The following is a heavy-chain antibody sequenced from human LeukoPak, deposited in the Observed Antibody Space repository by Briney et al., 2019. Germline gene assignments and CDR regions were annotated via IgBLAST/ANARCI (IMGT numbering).Heavy chain of an antibody. V-gene: IGHV3-7*01. D-gene: IGHD1-26*01. CDR1: GFTFSNYD. Sequence: GGSLRLSCADSGFTFSNYDMSWVRQAPGKGLEWVAHIRKDGSEKYYLDSVEGRFTISRDNAKSSLYLQLNSLRVDDTAVYYCATYSGAHHKTFDYWGRGTLVTVSS. J-gene: IGHJ4*02. CDR2: IRKDGSEK. CDR3: ATYSGAHHKTFDY.